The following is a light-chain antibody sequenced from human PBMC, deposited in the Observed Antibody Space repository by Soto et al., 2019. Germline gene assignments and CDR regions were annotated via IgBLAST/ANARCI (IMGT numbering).Light chain of an antibody. V-gene: IGKV1-27*01. CDR2: AAS. CDR1: QGISNY. J-gene: IGKJ1*01. CDR3: QQYGSSGT. Sequence: DIQMTQSPSSLSASVGDRVTITCRASQGISNYLAWYQQKPGKVPNLLIYAASTLQSGVPSRFSGXGSGTDFTLTISRLEPEDFAVYYCQQYGSSGTFGQGTKVDIK.